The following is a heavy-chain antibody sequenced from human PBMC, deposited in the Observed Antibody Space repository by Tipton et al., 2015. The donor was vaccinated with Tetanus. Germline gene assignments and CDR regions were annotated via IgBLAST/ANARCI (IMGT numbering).Heavy chain of an antibody. Sequence: TLSLTCTVSGGSVRSGDYSWNWIRQPPGKGLEWLAYVSYSGRNNSNYSLKSRITISQDSSKNQFSLKLSSVTAADTAVYYCARRSYCSSSRCFDAFDLWGQGTMVTVSS. CDR1: GGSVRSGDYS. D-gene: IGHD2-2*01. CDR3: ARRSYCSSSRCFDAFDL. V-gene: IGHV4-61*08. CDR2: VSYSGRN. J-gene: IGHJ3*01.